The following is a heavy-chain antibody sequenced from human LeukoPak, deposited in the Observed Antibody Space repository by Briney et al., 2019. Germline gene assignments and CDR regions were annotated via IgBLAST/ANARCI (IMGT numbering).Heavy chain of an antibody. CDR3: ARETRKTFDY. CDR1: GFTFSSYS. J-gene: IGHJ4*02. CDR2: ISSSSTYI. Sequence: GGSLRLSCAASGFTFSSYSMNWVRQAPGEGLEWISSISSSSTYIYYADSVKGRFTISRDNAKNSLYLQMNSLRAEDTAVYYCARETRKTFDYWGQGTLVTVSS. V-gene: IGHV3-21*01. D-gene: IGHD1-14*01.